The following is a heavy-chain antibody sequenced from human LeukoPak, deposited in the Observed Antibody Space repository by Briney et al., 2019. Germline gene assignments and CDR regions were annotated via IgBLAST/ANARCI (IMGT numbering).Heavy chain of an antibody. Sequence: PGLSLRLSCAASGFTFPNYEMNWVRGAPGKGLEWMSNISGSGDTIYYADSLKGRRTISRDNSENTLYLQMNSLRPEDTAVYYCAKDKVVTANTPYYDMDVWGQGTTVTVSS. J-gene: IGHJ6*02. CDR3: AKDKVVTANTPYYDMDV. CDR2: ISGSGDTI. V-gene: IGHV3-48*03. CDR1: GFTFPNYE. D-gene: IGHD2-21*02.